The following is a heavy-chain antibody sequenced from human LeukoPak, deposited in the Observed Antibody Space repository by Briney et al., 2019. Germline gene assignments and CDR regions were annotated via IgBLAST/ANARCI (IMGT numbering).Heavy chain of an antibody. CDR2: IYYSGST. CDR3: ARVRYDAFDI. V-gene: IGHV4-59*11. Sequence: PSETLSLTCNVSGESISSHYWSWTRQSPGKGLEWIGSIYYSGSTYYNPSLKSRVTISVDTSKNQFSLKLSSVTAADTAVYYCARVRYDAFDIWGQGTMVTVSS. D-gene: IGHD3-9*01. CDR1: GESISSHY. J-gene: IGHJ3*02.